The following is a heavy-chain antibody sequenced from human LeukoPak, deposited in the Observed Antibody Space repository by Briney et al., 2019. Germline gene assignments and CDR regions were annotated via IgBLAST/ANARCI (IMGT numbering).Heavy chain of an antibody. CDR3: ARIFPLGYCSSTSCWKNSDY. CDR1: GYTFTGYY. J-gene: IGHJ4*02. CDR2: INPNSGGT. V-gene: IGHV1-2*02. D-gene: IGHD2-2*01. Sequence: GASVKVSCKASGYTFTGYYMHWVRQAPGQGLEWMGGINPNSGGTNYAQKFQGRVTMTRDTSISTAYMELSRLRSDDTAVYYCARIFPLGYCSSTSCWKNSDYWGQGTLVTVSS.